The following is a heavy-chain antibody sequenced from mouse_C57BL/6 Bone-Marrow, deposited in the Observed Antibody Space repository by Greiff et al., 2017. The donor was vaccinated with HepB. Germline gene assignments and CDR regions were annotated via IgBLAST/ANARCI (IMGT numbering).Heavy chain of an antibody. J-gene: IGHJ2*01. CDR2: IRNKANGYTT. Sequence: DVMLVESGGGLVQPGGSLSLSCAASGFTFTDYYMSWVRQPPGKALEWLGFIRNKANGYTTEYSASVKGRFTISRDNSQSILYLQMNALRAEDSATYYCARSGLRYCDNSYYYDYWGQSTTLTVSS. D-gene: IGHD1-1*01. V-gene: IGHV7-3*01. CDR1: GFTFTDYY. CDR3: ARSGLRYCDNSYYYDY.